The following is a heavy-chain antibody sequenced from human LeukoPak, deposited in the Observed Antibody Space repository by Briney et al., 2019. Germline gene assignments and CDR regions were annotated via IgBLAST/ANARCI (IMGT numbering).Heavy chain of an antibody. V-gene: IGHV3-15*01. CDR2: IKSKTDGGTT. J-gene: IGHJ4*02. CDR3: GDLGDYRVG. Sequence: NAGTSLRLSCAASGFTFRNAWMSWVRQAPGKGLEWVGRIKSKTDGGTTEYAAPVKGRFTISRDDSKSTLYLQMNSLKLEDTAVYFCGDLGDYRVGWGQGTLVTVSS. CDR1: GFTFRNAW. D-gene: IGHD4-17*01.